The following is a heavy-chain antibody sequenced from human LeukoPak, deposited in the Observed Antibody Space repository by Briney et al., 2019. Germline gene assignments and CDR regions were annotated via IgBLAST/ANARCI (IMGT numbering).Heavy chain of an antibody. J-gene: IGHJ6*02. V-gene: IGHV3-53*01. CDR3: ARDGLFQRAAITPSGQFYYGMDV. CDR2: IYRGGST. CDR1: GFSVSDNY. Sequence: GGSLRLSCAASGFSVSDNYMSWVRQAPGKGLEWVSLIYRGGSTYFADSVKGRFTISRDNSKNTLYLQMNSLRDEDTAVYYCARDGLFQRAAITPSGQFYYGMDVWGQGTTVTVSS. D-gene: IGHD4-23*01.